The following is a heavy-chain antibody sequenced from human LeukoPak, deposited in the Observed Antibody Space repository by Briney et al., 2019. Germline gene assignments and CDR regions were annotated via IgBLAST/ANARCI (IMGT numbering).Heavy chain of an antibody. J-gene: IGHJ4*02. D-gene: IGHD3-16*01. CDR1: GFTFSSYS. V-gene: IGHV3-48*01. CDR3: ARDLLSGEPS. CDR2: ISSSSSTI. Sequence: GGSLRLSRAASGFTFSSYSMNWVRQAPGKGLEWVSSISSSSSTIYYADSVKGRFTISRDNAKNSLYLQMNSLRAEDTAVYYCARDLLSGEPSWGQGTLVTVSS.